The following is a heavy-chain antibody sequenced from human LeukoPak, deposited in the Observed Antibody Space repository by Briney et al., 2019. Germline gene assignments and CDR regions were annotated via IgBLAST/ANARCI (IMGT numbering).Heavy chain of an antibody. J-gene: IGHJ5*02. D-gene: IGHD3-3*01. CDR2: ISGSGGST. CDR3: AKVEGALYYDFWSGYFSWFDP. CDR1: GFTISSYA. V-gene: IGHV3-23*01. Sequence: PGGSLRLSCAASGFTISSYAMSWVRQAPGKGPEWVSAISGSGGSTYYADSVKGRFTISRDNSKNTLYLQMNSLRAEDTAVYYCAKVEGALYYDFWSGYFSWFDPWGQGTLVTVSS.